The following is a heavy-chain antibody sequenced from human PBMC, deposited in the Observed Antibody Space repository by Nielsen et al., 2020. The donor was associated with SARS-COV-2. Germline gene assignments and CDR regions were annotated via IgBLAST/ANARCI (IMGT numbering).Heavy chain of an antibody. D-gene: IGHD2-2*02. CDR3: ARGFSGYQLLYSDYYYYYMDV. CDR2: INHSGST. J-gene: IGHJ6*03. CDR1: GGSISSSNW. Sequence: SETLSLTCAVSGGSISSSNWWSWVRQPPGKGLEWIGEINHSGSTNYNPSLKSRVTISVDTSKNQFSLKLSSVTAADTAVYYCARGFSGYQLLYSDYYYYYMDVWGKGTTVTVSS. V-gene: IGHV4-4*02.